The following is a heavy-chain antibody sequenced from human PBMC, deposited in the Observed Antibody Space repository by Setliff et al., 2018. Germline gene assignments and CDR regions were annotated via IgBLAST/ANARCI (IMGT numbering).Heavy chain of an antibody. J-gene: IGHJ6*02. CDR3: ARDSRGLVPAAIEGSYYYYGMDV. Sequence: SVKVSCKASGGTFSSYAISWVRQAPGQGLEWMGGIIPIFGTANFAQKFQGRVTITADESTSTAYMELSSLRSEDTAVYYCARDSRGLVPAAIEGSYYYYGMDVWGQGTTVTVS. CDR2: IIPIFGTA. CDR1: GGTFSSYA. D-gene: IGHD2-2*02. V-gene: IGHV1-69*13.